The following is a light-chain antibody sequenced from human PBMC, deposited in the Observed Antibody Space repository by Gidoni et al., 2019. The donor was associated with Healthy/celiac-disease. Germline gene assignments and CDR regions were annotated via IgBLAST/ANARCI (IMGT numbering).Light chain of an antibody. CDR3: QQSYSTPPDPT. CDR1: QSISSY. CDR2: AAS. V-gene: IGKV1-39*01. Sequence: DIQMTQSPSSLSASVGDRVTITCRASQSISSYLNWYQQKPGKAPKLLIYAASSLQSGVPSRFSGSGSGTDFTLTISSLQPEDFATYYGQQSYSTPPDPTFGGGTKVEIK. J-gene: IGKJ4*01.